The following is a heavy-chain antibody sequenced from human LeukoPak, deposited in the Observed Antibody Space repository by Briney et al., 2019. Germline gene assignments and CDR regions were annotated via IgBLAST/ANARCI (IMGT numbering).Heavy chain of an antibody. CDR3: ARDPRGNVYGAFDI. J-gene: IGHJ3*02. D-gene: IGHD1-1*01. Sequence: GASVKVSCKASGGTFSSYAISWVRQAPGQGLEWMGGIIPIFGTANYAQKFQGRVTITTDESTSTAYMELSSLRSEDTAVYYCARDPRGNVYGAFDIWGQGTMVTVSS. CDR1: GGTFSSYA. V-gene: IGHV1-69*05. CDR2: IIPIFGTA.